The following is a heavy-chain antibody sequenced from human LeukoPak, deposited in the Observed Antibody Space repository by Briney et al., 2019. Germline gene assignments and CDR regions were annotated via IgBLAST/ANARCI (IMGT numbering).Heavy chain of an antibody. J-gene: IGHJ5*02. CDR1: GFTFSSYS. Sequence: GGSLRLSCAASGFTFSSYSMNWVGQAPGKGLEWVSSISSSSYIYYADSVKGRFTISRDNAKNSLYLQMNSLRAEDTAVYYCARGSPGRFDPWGQGTLVTVSS. CDR3: ARGSPGRFDP. V-gene: IGHV3-21*01. CDR2: ISSSSYI. D-gene: IGHD1-14*01.